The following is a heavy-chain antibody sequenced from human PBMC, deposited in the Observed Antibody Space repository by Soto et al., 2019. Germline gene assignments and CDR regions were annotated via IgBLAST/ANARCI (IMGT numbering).Heavy chain of an antibody. Sequence: GGSLRLSCAASGFTFDDYAMHWVRQAPGKGLEWVSGISWNSGSIGYADSVKGRFTISRDNAKNSLYLQMNSLRAEDTALYYCAKVCLPMVRGVLTPHLAYWGQGTLVTVSS. CDR1: GFTFDDYA. J-gene: IGHJ4*02. V-gene: IGHV3-9*01. D-gene: IGHD3-10*01. CDR3: AKVCLPMVRGVLTPHLAY. CDR2: ISWNSGSI.